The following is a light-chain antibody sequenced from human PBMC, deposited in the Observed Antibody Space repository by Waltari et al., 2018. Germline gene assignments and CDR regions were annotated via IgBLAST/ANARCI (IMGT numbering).Light chain of an antibody. CDR1: NSDVGGYNY. Sequence: QSALTQPPSASGSPGQSVTISCTGTNSDVGGYNYVPWYQQHPGKAPKVMIYEVSKRPSGVPDRFSGSKAGNTASLTVSGLQAEDEADYYCSSYAGSNNQGVFGTGTKVTVL. CDR2: EVS. V-gene: IGLV2-8*01. CDR3: SSYAGSNNQGV. J-gene: IGLJ1*01.